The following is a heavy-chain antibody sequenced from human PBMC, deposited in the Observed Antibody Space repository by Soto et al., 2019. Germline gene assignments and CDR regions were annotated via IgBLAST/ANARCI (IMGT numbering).Heavy chain of an antibody. CDR1: GGSFDSTSYY. J-gene: IGHJ4*02. CDR3: ATVPIVGTKPYYFDY. Sequence: SGTLSLTCTVSGGSFDSTSYYWAWVRQPPGKGLEWIAYIYYSGSTYYNPSLKSRVTISVDTSRNQFSLRLSSVTAADTAVYYCATVPIVGTKPYYFDYWGQGTLVTVSS. CDR2: IYYSGST. V-gene: IGHV4-39*01. D-gene: IGHD1-1*01.